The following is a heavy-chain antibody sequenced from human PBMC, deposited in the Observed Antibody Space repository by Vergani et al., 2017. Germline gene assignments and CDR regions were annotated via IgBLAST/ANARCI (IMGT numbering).Heavy chain of an antibody. CDR1: GFTSSYYG. D-gene: IGHD1-1*01. V-gene: IGHV3-30*03. CDR3: ATKSCGTPGGQIGYFRE. CDR2: ISYDGTQK. J-gene: IGHJ1*01. Sequence: QVHLVESGGGVVQPGRSLRLSCVVSGFTSSYYGMHWVCPAPGKGLEWVAVISYDGTQKYYADSVKGRFTISSDNSKSTLYLQMNSLRTEDTAVYYCATKSCGTPGGQIGYFREWGQGTLVTVSS.